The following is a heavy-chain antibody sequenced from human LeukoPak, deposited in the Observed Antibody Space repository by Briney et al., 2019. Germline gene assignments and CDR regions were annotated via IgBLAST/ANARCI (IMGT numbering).Heavy chain of an antibody. J-gene: IGHJ4*02. D-gene: IGHD1-26*01. Sequence: GGSLRLSCAASGFTFSSYWMHWVRQAPGKGLVWVSRINSDGSSTSYADSVKGRFTISRDNAKNTLYLQMNSLRAEDTAVYYCARAPRYSGSYYPFDYWGPGTLVTVSS. CDR1: GFTFSSYW. V-gene: IGHV3-74*01. CDR3: ARAPRYSGSYYPFDY. CDR2: INSDGSST.